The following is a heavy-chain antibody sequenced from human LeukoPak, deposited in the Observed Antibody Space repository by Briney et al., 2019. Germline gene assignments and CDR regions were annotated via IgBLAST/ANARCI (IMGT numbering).Heavy chain of an antibody. D-gene: IGHD1-26*01. CDR1: GYTLTELS. CDR3: ATFESEWEHFDY. CDR2: FDPEDGET. J-gene: IGHJ4*02. Sequence: ASVKVSCKVSGYTLTELSMHWVRQAPGKGLEWMGGFDPEDGETIYAQKFQGRVTMTEDTSTDTAYMELSSLRSEDTAVYYCATFESEWEHFDYWGQGTLVTVSS. V-gene: IGHV1-24*01.